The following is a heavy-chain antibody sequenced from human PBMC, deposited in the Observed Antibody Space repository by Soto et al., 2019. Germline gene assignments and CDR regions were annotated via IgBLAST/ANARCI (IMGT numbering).Heavy chain of an antibody. CDR3: ASSGRFGDPQFDY. V-gene: IGHV4-59*08. J-gene: IGHJ4*02. Sequence: PSETLSLTCTVSGGSISSYYWSWIRQPPGKGLEWIGYIYYSGSTNYNPSLKSRVTISVDTSKNQFSLKLSSVTAADTAVYYCASSGRFGDPQFDYWGQGTLVTVSS. D-gene: IGHD3-10*01. CDR2: IYYSGST. CDR1: GGSISSYY.